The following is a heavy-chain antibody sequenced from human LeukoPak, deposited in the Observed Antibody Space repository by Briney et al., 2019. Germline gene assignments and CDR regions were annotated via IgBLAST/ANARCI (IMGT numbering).Heavy chain of an antibody. Sequence: ASVKVSCKASGGTFSSYAISWVRQAPGQGLEWMGGIIPIFGTANYAQKFQGRVTITADESTSTAYMELSGLRSEDTAVYYCARNDYDDYATYGMDVWGQGTTVTVSS. CDR3: ARNDYDDYATYGMDV. J-gene: IGHJ6*02. CDR2: IIPIFGTA. D-gene: IGHD4-17*01. CDR1: GGTFSSYA. V-gene: IGHV1-69*13.